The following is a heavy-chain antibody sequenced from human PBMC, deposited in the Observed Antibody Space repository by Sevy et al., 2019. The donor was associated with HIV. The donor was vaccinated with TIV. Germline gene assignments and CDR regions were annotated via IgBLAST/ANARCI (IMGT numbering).Heavy chain of an antibody. Sequence: GGSLRLSCAASGFTFNIYSMNWVRQAPGKGLEWVSSISSSSSYIYYADSLKGRFTVSRDNAKNSPYLQMNSLRAEDTAVYYCARASQQLVHLREYYFDYWGQGTLVTVSS. V-gene: IGHV3-21*01. CDR3: ARASQQLVHLREYYFDY. CDR1: GFTFNIYS. J-gene: IGHJ4*02. D-gene: IGHD6-13*01. CDR2: ISSSSSYI.